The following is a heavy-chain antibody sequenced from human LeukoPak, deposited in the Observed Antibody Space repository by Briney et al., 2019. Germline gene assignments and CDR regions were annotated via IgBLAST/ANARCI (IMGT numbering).Heavy chain of an antibody. CDR2: IYYSGST. CDR3: AREGCGGDRSPADAFDI. D-gene: IGHD2-21*01. Sequence: SETLSLTCTVSGGSISSYYWSWIRQPPGKGLEWIGYIYYSGSTNYNPSLKSRVTISVDTSKNQFSLKLSSVTAADTAVYYCAREGCGGDRSPADAFDIWGQGTMVTVSS. CDR1: GGSISSYY. J-gene: IGHJ3*02. V-gene: IGHV4-59*01.